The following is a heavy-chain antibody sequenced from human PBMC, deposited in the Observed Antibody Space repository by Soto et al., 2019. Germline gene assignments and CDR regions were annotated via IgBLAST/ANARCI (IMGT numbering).Heavy chain of an antibody. CDR2: FNSDGSI. J-gene: IGHJ3*02. D-gene: IGHD3-16*01. CDR3: ARGQGGAFDI. Sequence: EVQLVESGGGLVQPGGSLRLSCVASGFTFRTYWMHWLRQVPGKGLVWISRFNSDGSIGYADSVKGRFTISRDNAKNTVSLQMNSVRAEGTAVYYCARGQGGAFDIWGQGTTVTVSA. V-gene: IGHV3-74*01. CDR1: GFTFRTYW.